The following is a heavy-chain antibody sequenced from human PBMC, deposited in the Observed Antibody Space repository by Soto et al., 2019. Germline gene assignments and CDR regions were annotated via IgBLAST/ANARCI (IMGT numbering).Heavy chain of an antibody. CDR1: GGSISSYY. CDR3: ARDLPPVSPHYYYGMDV. Sequence: SETLSLTCTVSGGSISSYYWSWIRQPPGKGLEWIGYIYYSGSTNYNPSLKSRVTISVDTSKNQFSLKLSSVTAADTAVYYCARDLPPVSPHYYYGMDVWGQGTTVTVSS. V-gene: IGHV4-59*01. CDR2: IYYSGST. J-gene: IGHJ6*02.